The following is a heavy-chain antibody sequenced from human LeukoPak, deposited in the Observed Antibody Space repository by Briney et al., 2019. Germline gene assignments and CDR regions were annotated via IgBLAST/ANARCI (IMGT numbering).Heavy chain of an antibody. V-gene: IGHV3-11*01. CDR3: AIDSRSRSSTSCYSLDY. CDR2: ISSSGSTI. D-gene: IGHD2-2*01. CDR1: GFTFSDYY. Sequence: GGSLRLSCAASGFTFSDYYMSWILQAPGKGLEWVSYISSSGSTIYYADSVKGRFTISRDNAKNSLYLQMNSLRAEDTAVYYCAIDSRSRSSTSCYSLDYWGQGTLVTVSS. J-gene: IGHJ4*02.